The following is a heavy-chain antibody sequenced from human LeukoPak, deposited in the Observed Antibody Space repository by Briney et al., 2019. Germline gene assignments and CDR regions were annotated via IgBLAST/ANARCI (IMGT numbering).Heavy chain of an antibody. CDR1: GGTFSSYA. V-gene: IGHV1-69*05. Sequence: ASVKVSCKASGGTFSSYAISWARQAPGQGLEWMGGIIPIFGTANYAQKFQGRVTITTDESTSTAYMELSSLRSEDTAVYYCATGIAAAGYYYYYYMDVWGKGTTVTVSS. D-gene: IGHD6-13*01. J-gene: IGHJ6*03. CDR3: ATGIAAAGYYYYYYMDV. CDR2: IIPIFGTA.